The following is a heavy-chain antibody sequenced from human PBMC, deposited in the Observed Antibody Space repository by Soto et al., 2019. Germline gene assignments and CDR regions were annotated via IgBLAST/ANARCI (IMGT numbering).Heavy chain of an antibody. V-gene: IGHV1-18*01. Sequence: QVQLVQSGAEVKKPGASVKVSCNASGYTFTSYGISWVRQAPGQGLEWMGWISAYNGNTNYAQKLQGRVTMTTDTSTSTAYMELRSLRSDDTAVYYCARVQRTIFGVVIIRYFDYWGQGTLVTVSS. CDR2: ISAYNGNT. CDR1: GYTFTSYG. J-gene: IGHJ4*02. D-gene: IGHD3-3*01. CDR3: ARVQRTIFGVVIIRYFDY.